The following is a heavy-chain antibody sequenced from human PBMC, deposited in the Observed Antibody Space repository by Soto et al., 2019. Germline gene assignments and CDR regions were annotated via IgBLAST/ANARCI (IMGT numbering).Heavy chain of an antibody. CDR2: INPDNGNT. CDR1: GYTFTRYT. Sequence: ASVKVSCKASGYTFTRYTMNWVRQAPGQRLEWMGWINPDNGNTKSSQKFQGRVTITADKSTSTAYMELSSLRSEDTAVYYCARGLVVPAGIRYYYYGMDVWGQGTTVTVSS. V-gene: IGHV1-3*01. CDR3: ARGLVVPAGIRYYYYGMDV. D-gene: IGHD2-2*01. J-gene: IGHJ6*02.